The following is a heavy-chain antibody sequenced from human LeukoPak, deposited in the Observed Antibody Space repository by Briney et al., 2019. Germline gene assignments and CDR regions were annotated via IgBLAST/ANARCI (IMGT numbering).Heavy chain of an antibody. D-gene: IGHD2-2*01. J-gene: IGHJ4*02. V-gene: IGHV3-23*01. CDR2: ISGSGWST. Sequence: GGSLSLSRVASVFTLSSYVMSGVRQAPGKGGAGVSAISGSGWSTYYADSVKGRFTISRDNSKNTLYLQMNSLRAEDTAVYYCAKVRRCSSTSCYDPFVYGAEGTLVTVPS. CDR1: VFTLSSYV. CDR3: AKVRRCSSTSCYDPFVY.